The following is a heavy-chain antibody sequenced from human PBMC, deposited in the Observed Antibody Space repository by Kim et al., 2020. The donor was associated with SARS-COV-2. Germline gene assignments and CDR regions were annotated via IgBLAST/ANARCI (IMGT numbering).Heavy chain of an antibody. CDR3: ARGDYFGSGTYISWFDP. V-gene: IGHV4-39*01. CDR2: FCSSEST. D-gene: IGHD3-10*01. J-gene: IGHJ5*02. Sequence: SETLSRTCSVSGGSISKNSHCWGWIRQPPGKGLEWIGTFCSSESTYYNPSLKSRVSMFVDTSKNQFSLKLTSVTAADTAVYYCARGDYFGSGTYISWFDPWGQGTLVGVSS. CDR1: GGSISKNSHC.